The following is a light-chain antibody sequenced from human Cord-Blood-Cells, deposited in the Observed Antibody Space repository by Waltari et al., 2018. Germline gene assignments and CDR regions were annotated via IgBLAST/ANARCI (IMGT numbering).Light chain of an antibody. J-gene: IGLJ1*01. CDR3: CSYAGSYTYV. CDR2: DVS. V-gene: IGLV2-11*01. Sequence: QSALTQPRSVSGSPGQSVTIPCTGTSSDVGGYNYVSWYQPHPGKAPKPMIYDVSKRPSGLPDRFSGSKSGNTASLTISGLQAEDEADYYCCSYAGSYTYVFGTGTKVTVL. CDR1: SSDVGGYNY.